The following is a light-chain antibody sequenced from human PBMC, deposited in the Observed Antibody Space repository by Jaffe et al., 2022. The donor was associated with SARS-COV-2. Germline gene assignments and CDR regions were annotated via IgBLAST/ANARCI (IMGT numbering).Light chain of an antibody. CDR1: SADVGRYNY. Sequence: QSALTQPPSASGSPGQSVTISCTGTSADVGRYNYVSWYQQYPGTAPKLLIYDVNKRPSGVPDRFSGSKSGNTASLTVSGLQAEDEADYYCSSYAGSNTYVFGIGTKVTVL. V-gene: IGLV2-8*01. CDR2: DVN. J-gene: IGLJ1*01. CDR3: SSYAGSNTYV.